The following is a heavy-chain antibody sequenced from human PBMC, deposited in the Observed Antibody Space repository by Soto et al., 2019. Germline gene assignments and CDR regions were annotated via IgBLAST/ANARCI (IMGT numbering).Heavy chain of an antibody. CDR1: GGSFSGYY. CDR3: ARKSDYDFWSGYYGQNWFDP. J-gene: IGHJ5*02. CDR2: INHSGST. Sequence: SETLSLTCAVYGGSFSGYYWSWIRQPPGKGLEWIGEINHSGSTNYNPSLKSRVTISVDTSKNQFSLKPSSVTAADTAVYYCARKSDYDFWSGYYGQNWFDPWGQGTLVTVSS. D-gene: IGHD3-3*01. V-gene: IGHV4-34*01.